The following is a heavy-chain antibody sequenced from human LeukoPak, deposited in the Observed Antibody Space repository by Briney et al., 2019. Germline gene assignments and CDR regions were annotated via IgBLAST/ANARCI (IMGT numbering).Heavy chain of an antibody. D-gene: IGHD3-10*01. CDR3: ARTHRHYGSGSYSNAFDI. CDR2: ISSSSRYI. CDR1: GFTFSSYS. J-gene: IGHJ3*02. Sequence: GGSLRLSCAASGFTFSSYSMNWVRQAPGKGLEWVSSISSSSRYIYHADSVKGRFTISRDNAKNSLYLQMNSLRAEDTAVYYCARTHRHYGSGSYSNAFDIWGQGTMVTVSS. V-gene: IGHV3-21*01.